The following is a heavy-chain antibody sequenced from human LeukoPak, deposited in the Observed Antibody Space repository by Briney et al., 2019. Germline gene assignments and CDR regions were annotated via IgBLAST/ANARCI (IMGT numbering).Heavy chain of an antibody. Sequence: PGGSLRLSCAASGFSFSTYVMHWVRQAPGKGLEWVSAISGSGGSTYYADSVKGRFTISRDNSKNTLYLQMNSLRAEDTAVYYCAKISYSVNWFDPWGQGTLVTVSS. D-gene: IGHD4-11*01. CDR2: ISGSGGST. CDR3: AKISYSVNWFDP. J-gene: IGHJ5*02. V-gene: IGHV3-23*01. CDR1: GFSFSTYV.